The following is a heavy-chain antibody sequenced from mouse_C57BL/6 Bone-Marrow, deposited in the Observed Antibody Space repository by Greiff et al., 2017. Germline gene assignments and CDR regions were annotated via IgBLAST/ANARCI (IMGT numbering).Heavy chain of an antibody. CDR1: GYTFTSYW. CDR2: IDPSASYT. Sequence: QVQLQQPGAELVMPGASVKLSCKASGYTFTSYWMHWVKQRPGQGLEWIGEIDPSASYTNYNQKFKGKSTLTVDKSSSTAYMQLSSLTSEDSAVYYCARRGYGSSYDWYFDVWGTGTTVTVSS. D-gene: IGHD1-1*01. J-gene: IGHJ1*03. V-gene: IGHV1-69*01. CDR3: ARRGYGSSYDWYFDV.